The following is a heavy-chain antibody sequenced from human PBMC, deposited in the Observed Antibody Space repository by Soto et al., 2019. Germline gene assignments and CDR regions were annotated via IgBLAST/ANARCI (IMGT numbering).Heavy chain of an antibody. J-gene: IGHJ6*02. CDR2: IIPIFGTA. V-gene: IGHV1-69*06. CDR3: ARAARITIFGVVIKYYYYGMDV. Sequence: SVKVSCKASGGTFSSYAISWVRQAPGQGLEWMGGIIPIFGTANYAQKFQGRVTITADKSTSTAYMELSSLRSEDTAVYYCARAARITIFGVVIKYYYYGMDVWGQGTTVTVSS. D-gene: IGHD3-3*01. CDR1: GGTFSSYA.